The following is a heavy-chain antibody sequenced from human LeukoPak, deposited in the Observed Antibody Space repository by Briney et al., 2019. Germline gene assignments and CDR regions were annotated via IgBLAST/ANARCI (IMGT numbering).Heavy chain of an antibody. Sequence: GGSLRLSCAASGFTFSSYAMSWVRQAPGKGLEWVSAISGSGGSTYYADSVKGRFTISRDNSKNTLYLQMNSLRAEDTAVYDCAKDPSYAPDFFFDYWGQGTLVTVSS. D-gene: IGHD1-14*01. V-gene: IGHV3-23*01. CDR3: AKDPSYAPDFFFDY. CDR1: GFTFSSYA. J-gene: IGHJ4*02. CDR2: ISGSGGST.